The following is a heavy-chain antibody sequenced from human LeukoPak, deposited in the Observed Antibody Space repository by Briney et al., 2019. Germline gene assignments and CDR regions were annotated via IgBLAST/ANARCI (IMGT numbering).Heavy chain of an antibody. V-gene: IGHV3-30*18. Sequence: PGRSLRLSRAASGFTFSSYGMHWVRQAPGKGLEWVAVISYDGSNKYYADSVKGRFTISRDNSKNTLYLQMNSLRAEDTAVYYCAKRRPSGGYSSNLGQWGPLDYWGQGTLVTVSS. CDR3: AKRRPSGGYSSNLGQWGPLDY. D-gene: IGHD6-13*01. CDR2: ISYDGSNK. J-gene: IGHJ4*02. CDR1: GFTFSSYG.